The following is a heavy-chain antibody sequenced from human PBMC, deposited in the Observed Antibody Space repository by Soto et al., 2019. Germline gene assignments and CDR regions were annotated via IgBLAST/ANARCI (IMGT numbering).Heavy chain of an antibody. CDR2: ISAYNGNT. Sequence: ASLKVSCKASGYTFTSYGISWVRQAPGQGLEWMGWISAYNGNTNYAQKLQGRVTMTTDTSTSTAYMELRSLRSDDTAVYYCARDSQGWGPITMIGVDAFDIWGQGKMVTVSS. D-gene: IGHD3-22*01. CDR1: GYTFTSYG. CDR3: ARDSQGWGPITMIGVDAFDI. V-gene: IGHV1-18*01. J-gene: IGHJ3*02.